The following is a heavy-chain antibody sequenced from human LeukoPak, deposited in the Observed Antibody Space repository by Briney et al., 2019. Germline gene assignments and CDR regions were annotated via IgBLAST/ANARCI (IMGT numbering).Heavy chain of an antibody. Sequence: GGSLRLSCAASGFTFSSYGMHWVRQAPGKGLEWVAVISYDGSNKYYAGSVKGRFTISRDNSKNTLYLQMNSLRAEDTAVYYCAKAPGYCSGGSCYSDYWGQGTLVTVSS. CDR2: ISYDGSNK. D-gene: IGHD2-15*01. V-gene: IGHV3-30*18. CDR1: GFTFSSYG. J-gene: IGHJ4*02. CDR3: AKAPGYCSGGSCYSDY.